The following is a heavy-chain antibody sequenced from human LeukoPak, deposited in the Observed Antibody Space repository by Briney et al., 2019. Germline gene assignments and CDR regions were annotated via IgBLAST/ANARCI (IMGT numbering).Heavy chain of an antibody. J-gene: IGHJ6*03. CDR2: MNPNSGDT. CDR1: GYTFTSYD. Sequence: GASVKVSCKASGYTFTSYDINWVRQATGQGLEWMGWMNPNSGDTGYAQKFQGRVTMTRNTSISTAYMELSSLRSEDTAVYYYARGRSSMVRGVIITYYYYYMDVWGKGTTVTISS. D-gene: IGHD3-10*01. CDR3: ARGRSSMVRGVIITYYYYYMDV. V-gene: IGHV1-8*01.